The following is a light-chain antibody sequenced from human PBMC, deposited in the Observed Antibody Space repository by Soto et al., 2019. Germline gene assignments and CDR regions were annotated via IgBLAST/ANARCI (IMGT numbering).Light chain of an antibody. CDR3: GTWDSRLSGGL. CDR1: DSNIGNNH. V-gene: IGLV1-51*01. J-gene: IGLJ2*01. Sequence: QSGLTQPPSVSGAPGQRVTITCSGSDSNIGNNHVSWYQQLPGAAPKLLIYDSSERPSGIPDRFSGSKSGTSATLAITGLQTGDEADYYCGTWDSRLSGGLFGGGTKLTVL. CDR2: DSS.